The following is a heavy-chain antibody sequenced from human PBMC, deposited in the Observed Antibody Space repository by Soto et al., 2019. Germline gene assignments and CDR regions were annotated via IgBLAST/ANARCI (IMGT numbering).Heavy chain of an antibody. CDR3: ARTNYDYVWGSYRFDY. Sequence: LSLTSPFSGCSLKSGYDYLSWIRQPPGKGLEWIGYISYSGTTYYKPSLRSRITISLDTSKNQFSLRLASVTAADTAVYYCARTNYDYVWGSYRFDYWGQGTRV. D-gene: IGHD3-16*02. J-gene: IGHJ4*02. V-gene: IGHV4-30-4*01. CDR2: ISYSGTT. CDR1: GCSLKSGYDY.